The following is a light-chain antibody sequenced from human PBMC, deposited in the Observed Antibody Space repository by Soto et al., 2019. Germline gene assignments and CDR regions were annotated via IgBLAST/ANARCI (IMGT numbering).Light chain of an antibody. Sequence: EIVLTQSPGTLSLSPGERATLSCRASQSVSSSYLAWYQQKPGQAPRLLIYGASSRATGIPDRFSGSGSGTDFTLTISRLEPEDCAVYYCQQRYNWPPWTFGQGTKVEIK. J-gene: IGKJ1*01. V-gene: IGKV3D-20*02. CDR1: QSVSSSY. CDR2: GAS. CDR3: QQRYNWPPWT.